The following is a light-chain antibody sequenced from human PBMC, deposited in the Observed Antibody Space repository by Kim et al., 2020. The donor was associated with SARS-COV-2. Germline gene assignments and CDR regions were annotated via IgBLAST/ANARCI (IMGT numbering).Light chain of an antibody. Sequence: VSPGQTASITCSGDKLGDKYASWYQQRPGQSPVLVISQNNRRPSGIHERFSGSNSGNTATLTISGTQAMDEADYYCHAWDRNTAIFGGGTQLTVL. CDR1: KLGDKY. CDR3: HAWDRNTAI. J-gene: IGLJ2*01. CDR2: QNN. V-gene: IGLV3-1*01.